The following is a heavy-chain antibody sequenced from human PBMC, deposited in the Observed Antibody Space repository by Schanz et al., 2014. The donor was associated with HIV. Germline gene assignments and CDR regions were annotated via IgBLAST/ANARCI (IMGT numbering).Heavy chain of an antibody. J-gene: IGHJ5*02. V-gene: IGHV1-18*01. D-gene: IGHD3-9*01. CDR1: GGTLISTYG. CDR2: ISPYNGDR. Sequence: QVTLVQSGAEVKRPGSTVTVSCTASGGTLISTYGFSWARQAPGQGLDWMGWISPYNGDRKYDRKIQGRVTLTTDTSTNTAYMELRSLRSDDTAVYYCARGQDWPGPQLDHWGHGTLVIVSS. CDR3: ARGQDWPGPQLDH.